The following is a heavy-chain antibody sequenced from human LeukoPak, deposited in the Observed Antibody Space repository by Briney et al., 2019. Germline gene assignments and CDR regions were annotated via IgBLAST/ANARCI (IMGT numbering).Heavy chain of an antibody. CDR3: AELGITMVGGV. Sequence: GGSLRLSCAASGFTFRSYEMNWVRQAPGKGLEWVSYISSSGSTIYYADSVKGRFTISRDNAKNSLYLQMNNLRAEDTAVYYCAELGITMVGGVWGKGTTVTISS. CDR2: ISSSGSTI. V-gene: IGHV3-48*03. J-gene: IGHJ6*04. CDR1: GFTFRSYE. D-gene: IGHD3-10*02.